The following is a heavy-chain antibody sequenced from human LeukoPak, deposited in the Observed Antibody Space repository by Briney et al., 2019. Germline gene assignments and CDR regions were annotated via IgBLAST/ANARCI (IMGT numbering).Heavy chain of an antibody. J-gene: IGHJ4*02. CDR3: ARDGIQLEPGSYV. CDR2: IKQDESEK. CDR1: GFSISGYW. Sequence: PGGSLRLSCAASGFSISGYWMSWVRQAPGKGLEWVANIKQDESEKFYVDFVRGRFTVSRDNAKNSLYLQMNDLRVEDTAVYYCARDGIQLEPGSYVWGQGTLATVSS. V-gene: IGHV3-7*01. D-gene: IGHD1-1*01.